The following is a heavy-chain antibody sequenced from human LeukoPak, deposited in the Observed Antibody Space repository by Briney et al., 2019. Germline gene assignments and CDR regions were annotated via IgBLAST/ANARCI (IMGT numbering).Heavy chain of an antibody. CDR2: INRSGST. CDR1: GVSFSGHY. CDR3: ARATYSSGWLVGY. J-gene: IGHJ4*02. V-gene: IGHV4-34*01. Sequence: SETLSLTCAVYGVSFSGHYWSWIRQPPGKGLEWIGEINRSGSTNYNPSLKSRFTISVDASRNQFSLKLSSVTAADTAVYYCARATYSSGWLVGYWGQGTLVTVSS. D-gene: IGHD6-19*01.